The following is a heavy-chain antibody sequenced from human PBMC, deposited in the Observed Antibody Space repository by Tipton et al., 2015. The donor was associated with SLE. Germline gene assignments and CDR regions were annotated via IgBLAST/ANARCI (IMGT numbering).Heavy chain of an antibody. CDR3: ARPSGYTAMAPYYYYFDY. D-gene: IGHD5-18*01. Sequence: QLVQSGAEVKKPGASVKVSCKASGYTFTSYGISWVRQAPGQGLEWMGWISAYNGNTNYAQKLQGRVTMTTDTSTSTAYMELRSLRSGDTAVYYRARPSGYTAMAPYYYYFDYWGQGTLVTVSS. J-gene: IGHJ4*02. CDR1: GYTFTSYG. V-gene: IGHV1-18*01. CDR2: ISAYNGNT.